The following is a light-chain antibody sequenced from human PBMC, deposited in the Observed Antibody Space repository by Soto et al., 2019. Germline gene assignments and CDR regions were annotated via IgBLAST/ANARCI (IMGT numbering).Light chain of an antibody. V-gene: IGLV1-51*01. CDR1: SSNIGNNY. CDR3: GTWDSSLSAFYV. Sequence: QSALTQPPSVSAAPGQKVTISCSGSSSNIGNNYVSWYQQLPGTAPKLLIYDNNKRPSGIPHRFSGSKSGTSATLGITGLQTGDEADYYCGTWDSSLSAFYVFGTGTKVTVL. J-gene: IGLJ1*01. CDR2: DNN.